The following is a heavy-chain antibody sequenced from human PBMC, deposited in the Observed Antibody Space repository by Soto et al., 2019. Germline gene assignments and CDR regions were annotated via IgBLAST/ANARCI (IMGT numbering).Heavy chain of an antibody. J-gene: IGHJ4*02. Sequence: SVSGGSMSSGGFYWSWIRQHPGKGLEWIGYIYYSGSTYYNPSLKSRVTISVDTSKNQFSLKLSSVTAADTAVYFCARLEGLATISYYFDFWGPGALVTVSS. CDR3: ARLEGLATISYYFDF. CDR2: IYYSGST. V-gene: IGHV4-31*03. CDR1: GGSMSSGGFY. D-gene: IGHD3-9*01.